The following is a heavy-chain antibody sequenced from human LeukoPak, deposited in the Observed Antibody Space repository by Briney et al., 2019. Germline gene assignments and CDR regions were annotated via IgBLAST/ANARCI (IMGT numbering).Heavy chain of an antibody. V-gene: IGHV3-7*03. D-gene: IGHD3-16*02. CDR3: ARLGPGITFGGVIVFDY. J-gene: IGHJ4*02. Sequence: GGSLRLSCAASGFTFSSYWMSWVRQAPGKGLEWVANIKQDGSEKYYVDSVKGRFTISRDNAKNSLYLQMNSLKASDTAMYYCARLGPGITFGGVIVFDYWGQGTLVTVSS. CDR1: GFTFSSYW. CDR2: IKQDGSEK.